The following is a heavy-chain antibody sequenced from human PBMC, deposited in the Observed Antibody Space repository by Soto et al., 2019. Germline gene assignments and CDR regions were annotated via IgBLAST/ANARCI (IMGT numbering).Heavy chain of an antibody. D-gene: IGHD3-22*01. CDR1: GFAFDDYN. J-gene: IGHJ5*02. CDR2: ITWDGVIA. V-gene: IGHV3-43*01. CDR3: VKEGYYYDSSGYYYGWFDP. Sequence: PGGSLRLSCAASGFAFDDYNMHWVRHLPGKGLEWVSVITWDGVIAYYADSVKGRFTISRDNSKNTLYLQMSSLRAEDTAVYYCVKEGYYYDSSGYYYGWFDPWGQGT.